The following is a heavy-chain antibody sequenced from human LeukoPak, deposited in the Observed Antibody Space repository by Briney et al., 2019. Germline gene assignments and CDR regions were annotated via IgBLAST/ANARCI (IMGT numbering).Heavy chain of an antibody. J-gene: IGHJ6*02. Sequence: PSETLSLTCTVSGGSISSYYWSWIRQPPGKGLEWVGYIYYSGSTNYNPSLKSRVTISVDTSKNQFSLKLSPVTAADTAVYYCARDKGIWRRPTTVTTQPEYYYYYGMDVWGQGTTVTVSS. CDR3: ARDKGIWRRPTTVTTQPEYYYYYGMDV. CDR2: IYYSGST. CDR1: GGSISSYY. D-gene: IGHD4-17*01. V-gene: IGHV4-59*01.